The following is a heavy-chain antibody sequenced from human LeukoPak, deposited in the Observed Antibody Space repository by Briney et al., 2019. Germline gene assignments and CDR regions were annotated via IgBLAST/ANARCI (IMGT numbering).Heavy chain of an antibody. D-gene: IGHD6-13*01. CDR1: GGSTSRYY. V-gene: IGHV4-59*01. Sequence: SETLSLTCTVSGGSTSRYYWSWIRQPPGKGLEWIGYKDYSGSTNYNRSLKSRVTISVDTSKNQFSLKLSSVTAADTAVYYRARVYYSSSYDYWYFDLWGRGTLVTVSS. J-gene: IGHJ2*01. CDR2: KDYSGST. CDR3: ARVYYSSSYDYWYFDL.